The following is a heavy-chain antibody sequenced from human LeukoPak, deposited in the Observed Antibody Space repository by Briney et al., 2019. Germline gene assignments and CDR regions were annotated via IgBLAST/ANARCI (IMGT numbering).Heavy chain of an antibody. J-gene: IGHJ3*02. V-gene: IGHV3-21*01. Sequence: GGSLRLSCAASGFTFSSYGMHWVRQAPGKGLEWVSSISSSSSYIYYADSVKGRFTISRDNAKNSLYLQMNSLRAEDTAVYYCARSPLWFGEPVEAFDIWGQGTMVTVSS. CDR3: ARSPLWFGEPVEAFDI. D-gene: IGHD3-10*01. CDR2: ISSSSSYI. CDR1: GFTFSSYG.